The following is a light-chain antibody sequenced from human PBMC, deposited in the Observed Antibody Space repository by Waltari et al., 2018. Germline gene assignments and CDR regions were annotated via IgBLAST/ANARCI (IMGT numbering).Light chain of an antibody. J-gene: IGKJ4*01. CDR3: QQYRSYPPT. V-gene: IGKV1-16*01. CDR1: QDISYF. CDR2: AAS. Sequence: DIQMTQSPSSLSASVGDRITITCRASQDISYFLVWLQQKPGKAPKSLIYAASRLQSGVPSRFSGSGSGTDFTLTISSLQPEDFATYYCQQYRSYPPTFGGGTKVEIK.